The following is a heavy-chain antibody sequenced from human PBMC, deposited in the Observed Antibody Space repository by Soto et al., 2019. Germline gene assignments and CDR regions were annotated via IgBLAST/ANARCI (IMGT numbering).Heavy chain of an antibody. J-gene: IGHJ4*02. CDR2: IKNDGTEK. Sequence: EEQLVESGGALVRPGESLRLSCVGSGISTSSYWMGWVRQAPGRGLEWVASIKNDGTEKYYMDSLKGRFTISRDNALNSVYLQMNSLRAEDTAVYFCVTGYHSDYWGQGTLVTVSS. V-gene: IGHV3-7*03. D-gene: IGHD5-18*01. CDR1: GISTSSYW. CDR3: VTGYHSDY.